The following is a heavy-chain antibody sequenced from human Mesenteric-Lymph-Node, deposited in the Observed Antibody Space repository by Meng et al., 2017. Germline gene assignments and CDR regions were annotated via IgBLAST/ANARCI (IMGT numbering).Heavy chain of an antibody. CDR3: GRDIPGGEADY. CDR1: GYPFTRYT. CDR2: INTYTGNP. J-gene: IGHJ4*02. D-gene: IGHD2-21*01. Sequence: QVQLVQSGYDCKQPGASGKVACKASGYPFTRYTMHWVRQAPGQGLEWMGWINTYTGNPTYAQGFTGRFVFSLDTSVTTAYLQISSLKAEDTAVYYCGRDIPGGEADYWGQGTLVTVSS. V-gene: IGHV7-4-1*02.